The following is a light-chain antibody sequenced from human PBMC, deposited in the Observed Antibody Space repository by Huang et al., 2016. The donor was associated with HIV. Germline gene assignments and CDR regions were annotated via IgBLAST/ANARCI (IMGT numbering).Light chain of an antibody. CDR1: QSIISTY. CDR2: DAS. CDR3: QHYGTSLWT. J-gene: IGKJ1*01. V-gene: IGKV3-20*01. Sequence: EIVLTQSPGTLSLSPGERATLSCRASQSIISTYLAWYQQKPGQAPRLLIYDASPRATGIPDRFTGSGSGTDFTLTISRLDPEDFAVYYCQHYGTSLWTFGQGTKVEIK.